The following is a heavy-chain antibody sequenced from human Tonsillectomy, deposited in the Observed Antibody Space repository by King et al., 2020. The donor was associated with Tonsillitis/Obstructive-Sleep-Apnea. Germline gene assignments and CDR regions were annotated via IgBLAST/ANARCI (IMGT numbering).Heavy chain of an antibody. CDR2: ISWNSGSI. J-gene: IGHJ3*02. Sequence: VQLVESGGGLLQPGRSLRLSCAASGFTFDDYAMHWVRQAPGKGLEWVSGISWNSGSIGYADSVKGRFTISRDNAKNPLYLHMNSLRAEDTAVYYCAKAICSLWENDAVDIWGQGTMVTVSS. CDR1: GFTFDDYA. V-gene: IGHV3-9*01. D-gene: IGHD2-8*01. CDR3: AKAICSLWENDAVDI.